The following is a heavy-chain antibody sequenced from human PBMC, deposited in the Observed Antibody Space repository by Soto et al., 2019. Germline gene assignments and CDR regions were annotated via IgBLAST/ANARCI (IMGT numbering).Heavy chain of an antibody. D-gene: IGHD1-26*01. V-gene: IGHV1-46*01. CDR2: INPSGDT. Sequence: ASVKVSCKASGDTFTSYYMHWVRQAPGQGLEWMGIINPSGDTSYAQKFQDRATMTRDTSTSTVYMELSSLRSEDTAVYYCASSATTADYYYGMDVWGQGTTVTVSS. CDR1: GDTFTSYY. CDR3: ASSATTADYYYGMDV. J-gene: IGHJ6*02.